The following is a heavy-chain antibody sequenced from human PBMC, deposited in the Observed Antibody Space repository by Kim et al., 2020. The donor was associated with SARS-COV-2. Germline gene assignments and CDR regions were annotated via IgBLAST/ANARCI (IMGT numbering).Heavy chain of an antibody. V-gene: IGHV4-39*01. Sequence: SETLSLTCTVSGGSISSSSYYWGWIRQPPGKGLEWIGSIYYSGSTYYNPSLKSRVTISVDTSKNQFSLKLSSVTAADTAVYYCARWSSGYYHGFDYWGQGTLVTVSS. J-gene: IGHJ4*02. D-gene: IGHD3-22*01. CDR1: GGSISSSSYY. CDR3: ARWSSGYYHGFDY. CDR2: IYYSGST.